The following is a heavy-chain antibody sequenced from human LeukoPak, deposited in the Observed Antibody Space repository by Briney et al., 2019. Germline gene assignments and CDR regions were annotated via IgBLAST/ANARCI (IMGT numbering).Heavy chain of an antibody. CDR2: ISSSSSYI. CDR1: GFTFSSYS. CDR3: ARDAPSIVVVPAAALYYYYGMDV. V-gene: IGHV3-21*01. J-gene: IGHJ6*02. D-gene: IGHD2-2*01. Sequence: PGGSLRLSCAASGFTFSSYSMNWVRQAPGKGLEWVSSISSSSSYIYYADSVKGRFTISRDNAKNSLYLQMNSLRAEDTAVYYCARDAPSIVVVPAAALYYYYGMDVWGQGTTVTVSS.